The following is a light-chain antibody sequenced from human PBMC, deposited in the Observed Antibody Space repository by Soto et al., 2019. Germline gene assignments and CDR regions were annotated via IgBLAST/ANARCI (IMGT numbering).Light chain of an antibody. V-gene: IGLV2-11*01. CDR3: GAYAVSYTL. J-gene: IGLJ2*01. CDR2: DVT. Sequence: QSALTQPRSVSGSPGQSVTISCTGTSSDVGGYNYVSWYQQHPGKAPKLIIYDVTKRPSGVPDRFSGSKSDNTASLTISGLQAEDESDYYCGAYAVSYTLVGGATKLTVL. CDR1: SSDVGGYNY.